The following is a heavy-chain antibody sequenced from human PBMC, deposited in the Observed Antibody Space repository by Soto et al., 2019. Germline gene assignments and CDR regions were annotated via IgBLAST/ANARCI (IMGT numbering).Heavy chain of an antibody. D-gene: IGHD2-8*01. Sequence: TLSLTCTVSGGPISSSSYYWGWIRQPPGKGLEWSGRIYYSGNTYYTPSLKSRVTISVDKSKNQFSLKLSSVTAADTAVYYCARKPVAGMVYANNSFDPWGQGTLVTVSS. CDR2: IYYSGNT. CDR1: GGPISSSSYY. J-gene: IGHJ5*02. CDR3: ARKPVAGMVYANNSFDP. V-gene: IGHV4-39*01.